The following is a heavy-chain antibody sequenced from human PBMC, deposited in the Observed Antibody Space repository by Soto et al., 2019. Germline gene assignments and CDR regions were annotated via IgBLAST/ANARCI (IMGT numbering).Heavy chain of an antibody. Sequence: PGGSLSLSCAASGFTFSSYAMHWVRQAPGKGLEWVAVISYDGSNKYYADSVKGRFTISRDNSKNTLYLQMNILRAEDTAVYYCARDQDYYDFWSGYIQIYYYYGMDVWGQGTTVTVSS. CDR1: GFTFSSYA. CDR2: ISYDGSNK. D-gene: IGHD3-3*01. V-gene: IGHV3-30-3*01. CDR3: ARDQDYYDFWSGYIQIYYYYGMDV. J-gene: IGHJ6*02.